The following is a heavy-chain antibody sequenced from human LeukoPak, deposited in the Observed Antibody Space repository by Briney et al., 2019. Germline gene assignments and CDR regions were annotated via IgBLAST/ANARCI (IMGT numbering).Heavy chain of an antibody. D-gene: IGHD4-11*01. CDR2: INHSGST. Sequence: PSETLSLTCAVYGGSFSGYYWSWIRQPPGKGLEWIGEINHSGSTNYNPSLKSRVTISVDTSKNQFSLKLSSVTAADTAVYYCARQGYSNYEYYYYYYYMDVWGKGTTVTVSS. J-gene: IGHJ6*03. CDR3: ARQGYSNYEYYYYYYYMDV. V-gene: IGHV4-34*01. CDR1: GGSFSGYY.